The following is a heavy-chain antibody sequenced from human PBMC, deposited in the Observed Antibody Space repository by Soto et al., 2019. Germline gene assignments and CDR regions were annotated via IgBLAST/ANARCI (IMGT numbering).Heavy chain of an antibody. Sequence: GSLRLSCAASGFTFSTYTMSWVRQAPGKGLEWVSTISAGGGGTYYADSVKGRFIISRDNSKNSLYLQMNSLSAEDTAVYYCAKDHQGTRNALLDPWGKGPLVTVSS. D-gene: IGHD2-2*01. J-gene: IGHJ5*02. V-gene: IGHV3-23*01. CDR1: GFTFSTYT. CDR2: ISAGGGGT. CDR3: AKDHQGTRNALLDP.